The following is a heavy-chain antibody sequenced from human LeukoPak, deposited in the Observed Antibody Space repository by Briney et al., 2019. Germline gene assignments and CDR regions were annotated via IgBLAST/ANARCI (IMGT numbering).Heavy chain of an antibody. Sequence: GGSLRLSCAGSGFTFSSYWMHWVRQAPGKGLVWVSRITNDGSTTSYADSVKGRFTISRDNAKNTLYLQMNSLRAKDTAVYYCARHGDSSSWYSIPFDYWGQGTLVTVSS. D-gene: IGHD6-13*01. CDR1: GFTFSSYW. J-gene: IGHJ4*02. CDR3: ARHGDSSSWYSIPFDY. V-gene: IGHV3-74*01. CDR2: ITNDGSTT.